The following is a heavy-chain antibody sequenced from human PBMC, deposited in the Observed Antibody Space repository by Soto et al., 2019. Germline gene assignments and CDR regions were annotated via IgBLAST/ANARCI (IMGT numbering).Heavy chain of an antibody. V-gene: IGHV3-11*01. CDR3: ARDRITMVVVVMGWFDP. D-gene: IGHD3-22*01. Sequence: XAFLRLSFAASGFIFRDYYMSWIRQAPGKGLEWISYISGSVNTIYYADSVKGRFIISRDNAKNSLFLQMNSLRADDTAVYYCARDRITMVVVVMGWFDPWGQGTLVTVSS. CDR2: ISGSVNTI. J-gene: IGHJ5*02. CDR1: GFIFRDYY.